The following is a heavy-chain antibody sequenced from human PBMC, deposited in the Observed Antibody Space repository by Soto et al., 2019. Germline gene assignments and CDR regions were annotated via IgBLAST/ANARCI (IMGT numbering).Heavy chain of an antibody. J-gene: IGHJ6*02. D-gene: IGHD3-10*01. CDR3: ARQGFGQLHGLVDV. Sequence: QVQLQESGPGLVKPSETLSLTCSVSGGSITSHYCSWFRQPPGKGLEWIGYINHSGLTSYNPSLKSRVTMSVDTSKYHFSLKVNSVTAADTALYYCARQGFGQLHGLVDVWGPGTTVTVSS. CDR2: INHSGLT. CDR1: GGSITSHY. V-gene: IGHV4-59*08.